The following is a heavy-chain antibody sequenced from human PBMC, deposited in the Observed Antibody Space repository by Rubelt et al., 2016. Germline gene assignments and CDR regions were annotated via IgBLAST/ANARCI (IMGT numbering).Heavy chain of an antibody. CDR2: ISVYNGNT. D-gene: IGHD3-3*01. J-gene: IGHJ4*02. Sequence: QVQLVQSGAEVKKPGASVKVSCKASGYTFTGYYMHWVRQAPGQGLEWMGGISVYNGNTNYAQKLQGRVTMTTDTSTSTAYMELRSLRSDDTAVYYCARRTLEWLIDYWGQGTLVTVSS. CDR3: ARRTLEWLIDY. CDR1: GYTFTGYY. V-gene: IGHV1-18*04.